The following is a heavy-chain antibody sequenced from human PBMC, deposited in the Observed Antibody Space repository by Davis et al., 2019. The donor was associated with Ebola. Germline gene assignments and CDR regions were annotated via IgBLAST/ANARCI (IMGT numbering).Heavy chain of an antibody. CDR3: ATLRRAITGFDDGYDI. Sequence: GGSLRLSCKGSGYTFTEHWVAWVRQMPGKGLEWMGLIYSGDSDTRYSPSFRGQVTISADNSIKTAFLQWSSLKASDTAIYYCATLRRAITGFDDGYDIWGQGTMVTVSS. J-gene: IGHJ3*02. V-gene: IGHV5-51*01. CDR2: IYSGDSDT. CDR1: GYTFTEHW. D-gene: IGHD5-24*01.